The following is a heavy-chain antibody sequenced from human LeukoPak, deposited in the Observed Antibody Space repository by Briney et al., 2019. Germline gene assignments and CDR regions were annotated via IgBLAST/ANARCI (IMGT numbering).Heavy chain of an antibody. V-gene: IGHV4-34*01. D-gene: IGHD2-2*01. CDR2: INHSGST. CDR3: ARLGCSSTSCYGGDY. J-gene: IGHJ4*02. CDR1: GGSFSGYY. Sequence: SETLSLTCAVYGGSFSGYYWSWIRQPPGKGLEWIGEINHSGSTNYNPSLKSRVTISVDTSKNQFSLKLSSVTAADTAVYYCARLGCSSTSCYGGDYWGQGTLVTVSS.